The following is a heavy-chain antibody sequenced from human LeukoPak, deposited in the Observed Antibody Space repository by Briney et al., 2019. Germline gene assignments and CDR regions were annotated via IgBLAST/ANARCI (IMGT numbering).Heavy chain of an antibody. CDR2: IYSGGST. J-gene: IGHJ4*02. CDR1: GFTVSSNY. D-gene: IGHD1/OR15-1a*01. CDR3: ARGSITGTYFDY. V-gene: IGHV3-66*02. Sequence: GGSLRLSCAASGFTVSSNYMSWVRQAPGKGLEWVSVIYSGGSTYYADSVKGRFTTSRDNSKNTLYLQMNSLRAEDTAVYYCARGSITGTYFDYWGQGTLVTVSS.